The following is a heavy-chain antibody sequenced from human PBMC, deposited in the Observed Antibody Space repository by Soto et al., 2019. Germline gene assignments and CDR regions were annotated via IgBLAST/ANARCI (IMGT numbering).Heavy chain of an antibody. CDR2: ISGSGGST. V-gene: IGHV3-23*01. D-gene: IGHD3-22*01. J-gene: IGHJ4*02. Sequence: VGSLRLSCAASGFTFSSYAMSWVRQAPGKGLEWVSAISGSGGSTYYADSVKGRFTISRDNSKNTLYLQMNSLRAEDTAVYYCAKGSGYYDSSGYYYDYWGQGTLVTVSS. CDR3: AKGSGYYDSSGYYYDY. CDR1: GFTFSSYA.